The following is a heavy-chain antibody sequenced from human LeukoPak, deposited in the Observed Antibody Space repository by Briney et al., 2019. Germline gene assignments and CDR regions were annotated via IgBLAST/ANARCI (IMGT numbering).Heavy chain of an antibody. CDR1: GFSVSINY. CDR3: AKEHRSSQGRPYGMDV. D-gene: IGHD6-13*01. V-gene: IGHV3-53*01. Sequence: GGSLRLSCAASGFSVSINYMSWVRQAPGKGLEWVSVIYRGGSTYYADSVKGRFTISRDNSKNTLYLQVNSLRAEDTAVYYCAKEHRSSQGRPYGMDVWGKGTTVTVSS. J-gene: IGHJ6*04. CDR2: IYRGGST.